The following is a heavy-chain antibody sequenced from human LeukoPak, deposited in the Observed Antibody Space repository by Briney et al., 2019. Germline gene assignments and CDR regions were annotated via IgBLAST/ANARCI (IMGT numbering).Heavy chain of an antibody. D-gene: IGHD3-3*01. CDR3: ARRTRDYDFWSGPYFDY. CDR1: GGSISSYY. CDR2: IYYSGST. J-gene: IGHJ4*02. Sequence: PSETLSLTCTVSGGSISSYYWSWIRQPPGKGLEWIGYIYYSGSTNYNPSLKSRVTISVDTSKNQFSLKLSSVTAADTAVYYCARRTRDYDFWSGPYFDYWGQGTLVTVSS. V-gene: IGHV4-59*01.